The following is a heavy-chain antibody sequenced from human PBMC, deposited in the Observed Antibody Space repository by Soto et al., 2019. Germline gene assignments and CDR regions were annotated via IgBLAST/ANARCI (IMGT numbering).Heavy chain of an antibody. V-gene: IGHV4-4*02. J-gene: IGHJ4*02. CDR1: GGSISTNNW. D-gene: IGHD2-8*02. CDR3: ARTGGVHY. CDR2: IYHSGST. Sequence: QVQLQESGPGLVKPSGTLSLNCVVSGGSISTNNWWSWVRQPPGKGLEWIGEIYHSGSTKYNPSLKSRLTSSIDKAKNQFSLTLTSVTAADTAVYFCARTGGVHYWGQGALVTVSS.